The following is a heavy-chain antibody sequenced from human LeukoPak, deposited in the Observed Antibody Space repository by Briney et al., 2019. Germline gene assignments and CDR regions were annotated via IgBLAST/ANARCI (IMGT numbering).Heavy chain of an antibody. CDR2: ISSSGTTI. CDR3: ARDRYYYGSGTIDY. D-gene: IGHD3-10*01. J-gene: IGHJ4*02. CDR1: GFTFSSYE. Sequence: GGSPRLSCAASGFTFSSYEMNWVRQAPGKGLEWVSYISSSGTTIYYADSVKGRFTVSRDNAKNSLYLQMNSLRAEDTAVYYCARDRYYYGSGTIDYWGQGTLVTVSS. V-gene: IGHV3-48*03.